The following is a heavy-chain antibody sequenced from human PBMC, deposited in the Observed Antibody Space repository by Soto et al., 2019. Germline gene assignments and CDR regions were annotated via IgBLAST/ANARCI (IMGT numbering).Heavy chain of an antibody. V-gene: IGHV4-61*08. CDR1: GGSISSGGYY. D-gene: IGHD6-6*01. Sequence: SETLSLTCTVSGGSISSGGYYWSGIRQHPGKGLEWIGYIYYSGSTNYNPSLKSRVTISVDTSKNQFSLKLSSVTAADTAVYYCARVGSSLNYYYYMEVWGKGTTVTVSS. CDR3: ARVGSSLNYYYYMEV. J-gene: IGHJ6*03. CDR2: IYYSGST.